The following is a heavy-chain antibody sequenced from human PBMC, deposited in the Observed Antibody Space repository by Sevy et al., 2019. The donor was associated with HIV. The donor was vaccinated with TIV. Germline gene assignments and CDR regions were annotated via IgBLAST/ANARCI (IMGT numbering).Heavy chain of an antibody. J-gene: IGHJ3*02. Sequence: GGSLRLSCAASGFSVSDTYMSWVRQAPGKGLEWVSVIYSGDKTYHADSVKGRFTISRDSSKNTIYLQLNRLRTEDTAVYYCARLNVYYYDDDGYYTTGNAFDIWGQGTMVTVSS. CDR3: ARLNVYYYDDDGYYTTGNAFDI. CDR1: GFSVSDTY. CDR2: IYSGDKT. D-gene: IGHD3-22*01. V-gene: IGHV3-53*01.